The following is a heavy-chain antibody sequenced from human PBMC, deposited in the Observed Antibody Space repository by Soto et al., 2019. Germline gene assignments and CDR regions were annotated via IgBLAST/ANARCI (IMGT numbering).Heavy chain of an antibody. CDR1: GFTCSSHG. CDR3: AKDSQWLRWFDP. Sequence: PGGSLRLSFAASGFTCSSHGMHGVRQAPGKGLEWVAAISYDGSKKYYADSVKGRFTISRDTSKNTLYLQMNSLRVEDTAVYYCAKDSQWLRWFDPWGQGILVTVSS. CDR2: ISYDGSKK. J-gene: IGHJ5*02. V-gene: IGHV3-30*18. D-gene: IGHD6-19*01.